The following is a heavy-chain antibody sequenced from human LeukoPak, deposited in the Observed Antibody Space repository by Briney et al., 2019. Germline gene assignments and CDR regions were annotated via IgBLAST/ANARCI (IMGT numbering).Heavy chain of an antibody. V-gene: IGHV1-24*01. CDR2: FDPEDGET. J-gene: IGHJ6*02. CDR1: GYTLTELS. D-gene: IGHD2-2*01. CDR3: AVSEASRYNYGMDV. Sequence: GASVKVSCKVSGYTLTELSMHWVRQAPGKGLEWMGGFDPEDGETIYAQKFQGRVTMTTDTSTSTAYMELRSLRSDDTAVYYCAVSEASRYNYGMDVWGQGTTVTVSS.